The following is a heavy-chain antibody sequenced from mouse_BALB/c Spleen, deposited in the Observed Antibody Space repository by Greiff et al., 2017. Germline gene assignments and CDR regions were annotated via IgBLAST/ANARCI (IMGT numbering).Heavy chain of an antibody. Sequence: QVHVKQSGPELVKPGALVKISCKASGYTFTSYDINWVKQRPGQGLEWIGWIYPGDGSTKYNEKFKGKATLTADKSSSTAYMQLSSLTSENSAVYFCARSGRLRGWYFDVWGAGTTVTVSS. CDR1: GYTFTSYD. V-gene: IGHV1S56*01. J-gene: IGHJ1*01. CDR3: ARSGRLRGWYFDV. CDR2: IYPGDGST. D-gene: IGHD2-4*01.